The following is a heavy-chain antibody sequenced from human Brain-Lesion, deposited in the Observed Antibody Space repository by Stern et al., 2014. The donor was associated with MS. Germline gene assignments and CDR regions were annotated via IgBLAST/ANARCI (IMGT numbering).Heavy chain of an antibody. CDR1: GGSISSYY. J-gene: IGHJ4*02. Sequence: QVQLVESGPGLVKPSETLSLTCTVSGGSISSYYWNWIRQPPRTGLAWIGYIYSSGTTNYNPSLKSRVTMSVDMSKNQFSLILSSVTAADTAVYFCARNLRPPTNYYDALSYWGQGTLVTVSS. V-gene: IGHV4-59*01. CDR2: IYSSGTT. D-gene: IGHD3-22*01. CDR3: ARNLRPPTNYYDALSY.